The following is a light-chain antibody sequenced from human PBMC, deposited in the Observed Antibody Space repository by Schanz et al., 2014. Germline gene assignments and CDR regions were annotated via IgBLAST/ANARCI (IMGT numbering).Light chain of an antibody. CDR3: SSYAGSDNVV. J-gene: IGLJ2*01. V-gene: IGLV1-40*01. CDR2: GNS. CDR1: SSNIGAGYD. Sequence: QSVLTQPPSVSGAPGQRVTISCTGSSSNIGAGYDVHWYQQLPGTAPKLLIYGNSNRPSGVPDRFSGSKSGTSASLAITGLQAEDEADYYCSSYAGSDNVVFGGGTKLTV.